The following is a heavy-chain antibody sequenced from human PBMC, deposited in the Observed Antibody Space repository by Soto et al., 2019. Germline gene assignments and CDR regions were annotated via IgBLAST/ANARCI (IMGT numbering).Heavy chain of an antibody. CDR1: GGSISSYY. J-gene: IGHJ4*02. V-gene: IGHV4-59*12. D-gene: IGHD1-26*01. Sequence: SETLSLTCTVSGGSISSYYWSWIRQPPGKGLEWIGYIYYSGRTNYNPSLKSRVTISVDKSKNHFSLKLSSVTAADTAVYYCARSEATGLDYWGQGTLVTVS. CDR3: ARSEATGLDY. CDR2: IYYSGRT.